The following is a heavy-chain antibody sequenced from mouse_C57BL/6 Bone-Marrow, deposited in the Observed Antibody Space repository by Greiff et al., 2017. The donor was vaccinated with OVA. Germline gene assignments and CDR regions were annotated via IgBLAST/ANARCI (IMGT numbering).Heavy chain of an antibody. Sequence: EVQVVESGGGLVKPGGSLKLSCAASGFTFSSYTMSWVRQTPEKRLEWVATISGGGGNTYYPDSVKGRFTISRDNAKNTLYLQMSSLRSEDTALYYCARHEGPRFAYWGQGTLVTVSA. V-gene: IGHV5-9*01. CDR3: ARHEGPRFAY. CDR2: ISGGGGNT. D-gene: IGHD3-3*01. CDR1: GFTFSSYT. J-gene: IGHJ3*01.